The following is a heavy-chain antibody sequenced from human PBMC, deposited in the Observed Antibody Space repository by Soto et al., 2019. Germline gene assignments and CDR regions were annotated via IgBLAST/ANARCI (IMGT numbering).Heavy chain of an antibody. CDR1: GYTFTSHD. V-gene: IGHV1-8*01. CDR2: MNPNSGNT. D-gene: IGHD4-17*01. CDR3: ARWDYGDYARFDY. J-gene: IGHJ4*02. Sequence: QVQLVQTGAEVKKSGASVKVSCKASGYTFTSHDINWVRQATGQGLEWMGWMNPNSGNTGYAQKFQGRVTMTRNTSISTAYRELRSLRSEDTAVYYCARWDYGDYARFDYWGRGTLGTVSS.